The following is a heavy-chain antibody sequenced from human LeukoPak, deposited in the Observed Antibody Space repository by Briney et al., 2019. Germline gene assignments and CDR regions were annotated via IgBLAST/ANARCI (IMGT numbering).Heavy chain of an antibody. D-gene: IGHD3-10*01. CDR3: ATDRRVRGPGSLQH. CDR2: IYHSGST. V-gene: IGHV4-30-2*01. Sequence: SQTLSLTCTVSGGSISSGGYYWSWIRQPPGKGLEWIGYIYHSGSTYYNPSLKSRVTISVDRSKNQFSLKLSSVTAADTAVYYCATDRRVRGPGSLQHWGQGTLVTVSS. CDR1: GGSISSGGYY. J-gene: IGHJ1*01.